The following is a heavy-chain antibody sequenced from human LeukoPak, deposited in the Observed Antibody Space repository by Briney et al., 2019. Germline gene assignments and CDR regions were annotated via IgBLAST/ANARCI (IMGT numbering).Heavy chain of an antibody. V-gene: IGHV4-4*07. CDR1: GGSISSYY. CDR3: ARSLVLLWSGEPPFYYMDV. CDR2: IYTSGST. J-gene: IGHJ6*03. D-gene: IGHD3-10*01. Sequence: SETLSLTCTVSGGSISSYYWSWIRQPAGKGLEWIGRIYTSGSTNYNPSLKSRVTMSVDTSKNQFSLKLSSVTAADTAVYYCARSLVLLWSGEPPFYYMDVWGKGTTVTISS.